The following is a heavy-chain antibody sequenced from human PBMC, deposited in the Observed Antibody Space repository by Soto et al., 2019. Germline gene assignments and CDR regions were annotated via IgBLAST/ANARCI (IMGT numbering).Heavy chain of an antibody. CDR1: GGSISSSSYY. J-gene: IGHJ4*02. Sequence: SETLSLTCTVSGGSISSSSYYWGWIRQPPGKGLEWIGSIYYSGSTYYNPSLKSRVTISVDTSKNQFYLKLSSVTAADTAVNYCARLSYYYDSSGYLPYFDYWGQGTLVTVSS. CDR2: IYYSGST. V-gene: IGHV4-39*01. D-gene: IGHD3-22*01. CDR3: ARLSYYYDSSGYLPYFDY.